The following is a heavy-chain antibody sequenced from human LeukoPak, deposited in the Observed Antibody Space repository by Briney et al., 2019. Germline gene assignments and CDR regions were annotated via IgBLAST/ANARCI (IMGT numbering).Heavy chain of an antibody. CDR2: IRSKTHTYAT. CDR1: GFTFGNYG. J-gene: IGHJ3*02. CDR3: TRHGGRDYYDSSEDAFDI. V-gene: IGHV3-73*01. D-gene: IGHD3-22*01. Sequence: GGSLRLSCAASGFTFGNYGMSWVRQAPGKGLEWVGRIRSKTHTYATAYAASVKGRFTISRDDSKNTAYLQMNSLKTEDTAVYYCTRHGGRDYYDSSEDAFDIWGQGTMVTVSS.